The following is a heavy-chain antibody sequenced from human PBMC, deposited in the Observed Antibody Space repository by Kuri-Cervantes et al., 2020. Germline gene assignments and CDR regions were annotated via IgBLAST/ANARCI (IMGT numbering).Heavy chain of an antibody. CDR1: GYTFTTYG. J-gene: IGHJ4*02. V-gene: IGHV1-3*01. CDR3: ARDLGNQLSPHPY. Sequence: ASVKVSCKTSGYTFTTYGIHWVRQAPGQRLEWMGWINAGNGNTKYSQKSQGRVTITRDTSASTAYMELSSLRSEDTAIYYCARDLGNQLSPHPYWGQGTPVTVSS. CDR2: INAGNGNT. D-gene: IGHD1-1*01.